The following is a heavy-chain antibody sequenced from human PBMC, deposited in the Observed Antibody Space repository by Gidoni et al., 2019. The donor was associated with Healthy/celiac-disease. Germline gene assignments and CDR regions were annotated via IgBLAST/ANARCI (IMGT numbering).Heavy chain of an antibody. J-gene: IGHJ4*02. V-gene: IGHV4-34*01. CDR2: MNHSGSP. CDR1: GGSFSGYY. Sequence: QVQLQQWGAGLLKPSETLSLTCAVYGGSFSGYYWSWIRQPPGKGLEWIGEMNHSGSPNYNPSRKMLVNILGDTSKKQLSLKRSSVTAPDKAVDYGARAAKDYGVDYLGQGTLVTVSS. D-gene: IGHD4-17*01. CDR3: ARAAKDYGVDY.